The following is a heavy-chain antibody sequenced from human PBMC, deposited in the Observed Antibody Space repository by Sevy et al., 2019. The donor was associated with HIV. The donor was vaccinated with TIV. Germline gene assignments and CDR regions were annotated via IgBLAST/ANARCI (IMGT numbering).Heavy chain of an antibody. J-gene: IGHJ4*02. CDR1: GFTFSSYS. D-gene: IGHD3-3*01. Sequence: GGSLRLSCAVSGFTFSSYSMNWVRQAPGKGLEWVSSISNRSTYIYYADSVKGRFTISRDNAKNSMYLQMNSLRAEDTAVYYCARDGADFWSGYQTYYFDYWGQGTLVTVSS. CDR2: ISNRSTYI. CDR3: ARDGADFWSGYQTYYFDY. V-gene: IGHV3-21*01.